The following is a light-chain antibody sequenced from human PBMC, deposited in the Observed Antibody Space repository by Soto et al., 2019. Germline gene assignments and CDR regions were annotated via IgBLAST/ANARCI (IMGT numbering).Light chain of an antibody. CDR1: QSIGSH. V-gene: IGKV1-39*01. J-gene: IGKJ4*01. CDR3: LKTYSLPVA. CDR2: GAS. Sequence: PVTQSPSSLSASVGDRVTITCRASQSIGSHLHWYQQKPGTAPNLLIHGASSLQGGVPSRFQGRGSGPDFPPTICPLQTEDSATDHCLKTYSLPVAFGGGTKVEI.